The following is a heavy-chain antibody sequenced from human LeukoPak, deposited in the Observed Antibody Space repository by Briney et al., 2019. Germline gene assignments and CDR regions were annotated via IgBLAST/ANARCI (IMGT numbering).Heavy chain of an antibody. CDR3: AKPYGYFDY. Sequence: GGSLRLSCEGSGFIFSSYAMTWVRQAPGKGLQWVSSISGSGESTYYADSMKGRFTISRDNSKNTLSLQMNSLRAEDTAVYYCAKPYGYFDYWGQGTLVTVSS. D-gene: IGHD4-17*01. V-gene: IGHV3-23*01. CDR2: ISGSGEST. CDR1: GFIFSSYA. J-gene: IGHJ4*02.